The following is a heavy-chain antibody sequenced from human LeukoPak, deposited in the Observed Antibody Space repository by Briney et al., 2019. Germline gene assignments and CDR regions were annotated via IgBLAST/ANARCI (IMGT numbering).Heavy chain of an antibody. Sequence: PGGSLRLSCAASGFTFSSYSMNWVRQAPGKGLEWVSSISSSSSYIYYADSVKGRFTISRDNAKNSLYLPMDSMRAEDTAVYYCARVPGLDAFDIWGQGTMVTVSS. J-gene: IGHJ3*02. V-gene: IGHV3-21*01. CDR1: GFTFSSYS. CDR2: ISSSSSYI. CDR3: ARVPGLDAFDI.